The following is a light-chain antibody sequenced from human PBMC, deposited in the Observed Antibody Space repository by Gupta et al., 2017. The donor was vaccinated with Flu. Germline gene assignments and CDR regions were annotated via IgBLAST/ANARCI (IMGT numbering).Light chain of an antibody. Sequence: PSTLSASVGDRVTITCRASQTINHWLAWYQQKPGQVPKLLISKASSLESGVPSRFSGSGSGIEFTLTISSLQPDDFATYYCQQYNTYPITFGQGTRVEIK. CDR3: QQYNTYPIT. V-gene: IGKV1-5*03. J-gene: IGKJ5*01. CDR1: QTINHW. CDR2: KAS.